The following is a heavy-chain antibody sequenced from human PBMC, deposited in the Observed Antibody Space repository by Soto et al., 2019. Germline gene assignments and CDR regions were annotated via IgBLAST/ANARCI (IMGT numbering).Heavy chain of an antibody. Sequence: EVQLVESGGGLVQRGGSLRLSCAASGFTFGIYSMNWVRQAPGKGLEWISYINGSSSTMYYADSVKGRFIISRDNADNSLYLQMNSQRDADTAGYYCARGDRFRGSGDRCFSDGLFLSWGQGTLVTVSS. CDR1: GFTFGIYS. CDR2: INGSSSTM. D-gene: IGHD2-15*01. CDR3: ARGDRFRGSGDRCFSDGLFLS. V-gene: IGHV3-48*02. J-gene: IGHJ5*02.